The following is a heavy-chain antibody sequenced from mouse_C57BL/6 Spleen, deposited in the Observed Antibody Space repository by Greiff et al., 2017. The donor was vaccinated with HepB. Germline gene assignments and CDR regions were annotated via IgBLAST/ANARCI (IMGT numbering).Heavy chain of an antibody. CDR3: ARLYGSSYYAMDY. CDR2: IDSSDSYT. CDR1: GYTFTSYW. Sequence: QVQLQQPGAELVMPGASVKLSCKASGYTFTSYWMHWVKQRPGQGLEWIGEIDSSDSYTNYNQKLKGKSTLTVDKSSSTAYMQLSSLTSEDSAVYYCARLYGSSYYAMDYWGQGTSVTVSS. V-gene: IGHV1-69*01. J-gene: IGHJ4*01. D-gene: IGHD1-1*01.